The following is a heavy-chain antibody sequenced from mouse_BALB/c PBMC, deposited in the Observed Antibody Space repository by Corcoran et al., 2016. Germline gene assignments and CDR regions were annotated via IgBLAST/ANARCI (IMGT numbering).Heavy chain of an antibody. CDR1: GYTFTNYG. J-gene: IGHJ2*01. CDR2: INTYTGEP. CDR3: ARREGLDY. Sequence: QIQLVQSGPELKKPGETVKISCKASGYTFTNYGMNWVKQAPGKGLKWMGWINTYTGEPTYADDFKGRFAFSLETSASTAYLQINNPKNEDTATYFCARREGLDYWGQGTTLTVSS. V-gene: IGHV9-3-1*01.